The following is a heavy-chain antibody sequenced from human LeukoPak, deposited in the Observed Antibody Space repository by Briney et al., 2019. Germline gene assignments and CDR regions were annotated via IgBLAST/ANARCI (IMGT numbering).Heavy chain of an antibody. D-gene: IGHD2-15*01. CDR3: ARVRDIVVVVAANTLSAWFDP. V-gene: IGHV4-59*02. CDR1: GGSVNSYF. J-gene: IGHJ5*02. Sequence: SETLSLTCSVSGGSVNSYFWSWIRQPPGKGLEWIGYIYYSGSTNYNPSLKSRVTISVDTSKNQFSLKLSSVTAADTAVYYCARVRDIVVVVAANTLSAWFDPWGQGTLVTVSS. CDR2: IYYSGST.